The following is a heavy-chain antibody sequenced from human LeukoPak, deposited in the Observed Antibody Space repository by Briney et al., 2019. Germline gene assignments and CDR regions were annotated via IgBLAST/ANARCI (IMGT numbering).Heavy chain of an antibody. CDR2: ISYDGSNK. D-gene: IGHD2-2*01. J-gene: IGHJ4*02. CDR3: ARDRCSSTSCYFAY. CDR1: GFTFSSYA. V-gene: IGHV3-30*01. Sequence: PGRSLRLSCAASGFTFSSYAMHWVRQAPGKGLEWVAVISYDGSNKYYADSVKGRFTISRDNSKNTLYLQMNSLRAEDTAVYYCARDRCSSTSCYFAYWGQGTLVTVSS.